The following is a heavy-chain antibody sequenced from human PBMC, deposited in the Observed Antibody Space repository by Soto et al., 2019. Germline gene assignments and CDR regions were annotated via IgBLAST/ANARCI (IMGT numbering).Heavy chain of an antibody. CDR3: ARSGYCSSTSCRIHYYYYYYMDV. CDR1: GYTFTSYG. CDR2: ISAYNGNT. V-gene: IGHV1-18*01. Sequence: ASVKVSCKASGYTFTSYGISWVRQAPGQGLEWMGWISAYNGNTNYAQKLQGRVTMTTDTSTSTAYMELRSLRSDDTAVYYCARSGYCSSTSCRIHYYYYYYMDVWGKGTTVTVSS. J-gene: IGHJ6*03. D-gene: IGHD2-2*01.